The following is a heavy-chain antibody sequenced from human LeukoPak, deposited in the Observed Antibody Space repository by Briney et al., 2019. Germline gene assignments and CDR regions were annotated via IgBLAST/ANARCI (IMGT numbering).Heavy chain of an antibody. V-gene: IGHV3-66*01. CDR1: GLTLSSYW. CDR2: TYSGGST. D-gene: IGHD4-17*01. J-gene: IGHJ3*02. Sequence: PGGSLRLSCAASGLTLSSYWMSWVRQAPGKGLEWVSVTYSGGSTYYADSVKGRFTISRDNSKNTLYLQMNSQRAEDTAVYYCARGYGDRDAFDIWGQGTMVTVSS. CDR3: ARGYGDRDAFDI.